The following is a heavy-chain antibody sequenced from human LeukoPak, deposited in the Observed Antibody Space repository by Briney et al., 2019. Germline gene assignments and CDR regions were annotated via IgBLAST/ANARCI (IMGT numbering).Heavy chain of an antibody. CDR3: ATGGSRGYDSSGYYFDY. D-gene: IGHD3-22*01. J-gene: IGHJ4*02. V-gene: IGHV1-24*01. Sequence: ASVKVSCKVSGYTLTELSMHWVRQAPGKGLEWMGGFDPEGGETIYAQKFQGRVTMTEDTSTDTAYMELSSLRSEDTAVYYCATGGSRGYDSSGYYFDYWGQGTLVTVSS. CDR1: GYTLTELS. CDR2: FDPEGGET.